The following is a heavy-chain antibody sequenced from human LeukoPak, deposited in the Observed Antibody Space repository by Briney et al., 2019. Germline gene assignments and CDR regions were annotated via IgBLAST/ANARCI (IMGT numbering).Heavy chain of an antibody. CDR1: GDSISSYY. CDR2: IYYSGST. Sequence: NPSETLSLTCTVSGDSISSYYWSWIRQPPGKGLEWIGYIYYSGSTNYNPSLESRVTISIDTSKNQFSLKLSSVTAADTAVYYCAREGWAVAFDYWGQGTLVTVSS. J-gene: IGHJ4*02. V-gene: IGHV4-59*12. D-gene: IGHD6-19*01. CDR3: AREGWAVAFDY.